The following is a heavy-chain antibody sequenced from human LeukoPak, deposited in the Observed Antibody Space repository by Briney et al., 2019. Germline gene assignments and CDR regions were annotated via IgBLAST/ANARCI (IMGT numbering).Heavy chain of an antibody. D-gene: IGHD3-22*01. CDR3: AKDGAYCGDSNGYLFDS. J-gene: IGHJ4*02. Sequence: GGSLRLSCAASGFTFCSYAMSWVRQGPGKGLEWVSGISRSGDIQHYADSVKGQFTISRDNSKNTVYLKMNSLRAEDTPVYYCAKDGAYCGDSNGYLFDSWGQGTLATVSS. CDR2: ISRSGDIQ. CDR1: GFTFCSYA. V-gene: IGHV3-23*01.